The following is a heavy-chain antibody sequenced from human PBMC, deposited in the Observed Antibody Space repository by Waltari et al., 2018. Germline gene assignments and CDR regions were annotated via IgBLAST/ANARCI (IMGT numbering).Heavy chain of an antibody. CDR2: INPNSGGT. CDR1: GYTFTGYY. V-gene: IGHV1-2*06. D-gene: IGHD6-13*01. Sequence: QVQLVQSGAEVKKPGASVTVSCKASGYTFTGYYMHWVRQAPGQGLEWMGRINPNSGGTNYAQKFQGRVTMTRDTSISTAYMELSRLRSDDTAVYYCARERRSSSSWGAFDIWGQGTMVTVSS. J-gene: IGHJ3*02. CDR3: ARERRSSSSWGAFDI.